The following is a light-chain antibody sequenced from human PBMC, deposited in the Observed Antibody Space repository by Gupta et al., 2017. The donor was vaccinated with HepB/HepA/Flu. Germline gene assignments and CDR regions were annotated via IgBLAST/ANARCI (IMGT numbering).Light chain of an antibody. CDR2: EVT. J-gene: IGLJ2*01. V-gene: IGLV2-23*02. CDR3: CSYAGSTTFVI. Sequence: QSALAQPASVSGSPGQSITISCTGTSSDVGSYNLVSWYQQHPGKAPKLMISEVTKRPSGISNRFAGSKSGNTASLTISGLQAEDEADDYCCSYAGSTTFVIFGGGTKLTVL. CDR1: SSDVGSYNL.